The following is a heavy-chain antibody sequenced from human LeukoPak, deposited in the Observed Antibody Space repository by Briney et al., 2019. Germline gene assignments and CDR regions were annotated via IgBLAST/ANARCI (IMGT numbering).Heavy chain of an antibody. V-gene: IGHV3-33*01. Sequence: GGSLRLSCVASGFTFSTYGTHWVRQAPGKGLEWVAVIRSDGSSEYYADSVKGRFIISRDNSKNTLYLQMNSLRAEDTAVYYCARYCSGGTCYVGLIWGQGTLVTVSS. CDR1: GFTFSTYG. J-gene: IGHJ4*02. D-gene: IGHD2-15*01. CDR3: ARYCSGGTCYVGLI. CDR2: IRSDGSSE.